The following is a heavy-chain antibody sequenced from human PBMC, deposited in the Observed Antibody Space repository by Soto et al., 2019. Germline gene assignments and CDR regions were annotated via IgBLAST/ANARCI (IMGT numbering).Heavy chain of an antibody. CDR1: GFTFSSYG. Sequence: PGGSLRLSCAASGFTFSSYGMHWVRQAPGKGLEWVAVISYDGSNKYYADSVKGRFTISRDNSKNTLYLQMNSLRAEDTAVYYCAKSNWDHYSYYDILTGPSYYFDYWGQGTLVTVSS. CDR3: AKSNWDHYSYYDILTGPSYYFDY. D-gene: IGHD3-9*01. CDR2: ISYDGSNK. J-gene: IGHJ4*02. V-gene: IGHV3-30*18.